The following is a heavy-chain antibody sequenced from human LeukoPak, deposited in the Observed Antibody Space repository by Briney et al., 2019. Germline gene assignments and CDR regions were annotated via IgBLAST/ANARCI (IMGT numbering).Heavy chain of an antibody. CDR2: IYYTGSP. D-gene: IGHD5-18*01. J-gene: IGHJ4*02. Sequence: SETLSLTCTVSGASISSNDYYWGWVRQPPGKGLEWIATIYYTGSPYYNTSLKSRLAISLDPSKNQFSLKLSSVAAADTAVYYCARDRVDTAMIYFDYWGQGALVTVSS. CDR3: ARDRVDTAMIYFDY. CDR1: GASISSNDYY. V-gene: IGHV4-39*07.